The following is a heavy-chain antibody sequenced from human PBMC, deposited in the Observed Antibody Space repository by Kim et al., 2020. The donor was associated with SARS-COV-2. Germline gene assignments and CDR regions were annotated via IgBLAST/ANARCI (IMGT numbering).Heavy chain of an antibody. D-gene: IGHD3-10*01. CDR3: AKENVFTMVRGALVDY. J-gene: IGHJ4*02. Sequence: SVKGRFTISRDNSKNTLYLQMNSLRAEDTAVYYCAKENVFTMVRGALVDYWGQGTLVTVSS. V-gene: IGHV3-23*01.